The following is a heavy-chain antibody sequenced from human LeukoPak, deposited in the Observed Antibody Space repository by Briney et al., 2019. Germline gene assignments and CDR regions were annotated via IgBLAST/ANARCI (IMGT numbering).Heavy chain of an antibody. CDR1: GYTFTGYY. Sequence: ASVKVSCKSSGYTFTGYYMHWVRQAPGQGLEWMGWINPNSGGTNYAQKFQGRVTMTRDTSISTAYVELSRLRSDDTAVYYCARDRNDFYYYYYMDVWGKGTTVTVSS. D-gene: IGHD3-3*01. CDR3: ARDRNDFYYYYYMDV. CDR2: INPNSGGT. V-gene: IGHV1-2*02. J-gene: IGHJ6*03.